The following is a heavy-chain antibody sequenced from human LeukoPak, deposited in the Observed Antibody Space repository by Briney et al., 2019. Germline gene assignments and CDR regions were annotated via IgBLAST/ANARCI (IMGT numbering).Heavy chain of an antibody. CDR3: TRWFGRPYGMDV. D-gene: IGHD3-10*01. CDR2: IRGKAYGGTS. V-gene: IGHV3-49*03. CDR1: GFTIGDYA. Sequence: PGGSLRLSCTASGFTIGDYAMSWFRQAPGKGLEWVGFIRGKAYGGTSEYAASVKGRFAISRDDSKSIAYLQMNSLKIEDTAVYYCTRWFGRPYGMDVWGQGTTVTVSS. J-gene: IGHJ6*02.